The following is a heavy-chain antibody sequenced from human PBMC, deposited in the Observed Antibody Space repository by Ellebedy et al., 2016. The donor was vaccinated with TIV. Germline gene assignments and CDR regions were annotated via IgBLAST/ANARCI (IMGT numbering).Heavy chain of an antibody. J-gene: IGHJ4*02. CDR1: GYTFRNHY. Sequence: AASVKVSCKASGYTFRNHYLHWVRQAPGQGLEWMGWINPYSGATNYAQKFQGRVTMTRDASISTAYMELSRLRSDDSAVYYCARDVVVAGTYWGQGTLVTVSS. CDR3: ARDVVVAGTY. CDR2: INPYSGAT. V-gene: IGHV1-2*02. D-gene: IGHD6-19*01.